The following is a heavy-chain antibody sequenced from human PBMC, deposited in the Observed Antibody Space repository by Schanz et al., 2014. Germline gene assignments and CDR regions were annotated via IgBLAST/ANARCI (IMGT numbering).Heavy chain of an antibody. J-gene: IGHJ4*02. V-gene: IGHV1-2*02. CDR2: IIPNSGGT. CDR1: GGTFSNYA. D-gene: IGHD4-17*01. CDR3: ARELRLEYYFDY. Sequence: QVHLVQSGAEVKKPGSSVKVSCKASGGTFSNYAVNWVRQAPGQGLEWMGRIIPNSGGTNYAQKFQGRVTMTRDTSISTAYMELSSLRSDDTAVYYCARELRLEYYFDYWGQGTQVTVSS.